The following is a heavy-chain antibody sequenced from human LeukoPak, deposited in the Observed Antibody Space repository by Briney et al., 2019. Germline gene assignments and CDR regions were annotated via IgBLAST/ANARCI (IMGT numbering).Heavy chain of an antibody. Sequence: GGSLRLSCATSGFTFSNYNMNWVRQAPGKGLEWVSSISSSSSTMYYADSVKGRFTISRDNAKNSLYLQMNSLRAEDTAVYYCAKERGSYYYYGMDVWGQGTTVTVSS. CDR3: AKERGSYYYYGMDV. D-gene: IGHD1-1*01. V-gene: IGHV3-48*04. CDR1: GFTFSNYN. CDR2: ISSSSSTM. J-gene: IGHJ6*02.